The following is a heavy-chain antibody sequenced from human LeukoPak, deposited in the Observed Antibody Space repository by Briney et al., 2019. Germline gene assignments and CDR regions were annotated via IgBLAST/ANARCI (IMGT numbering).Heavy chain of an antibody. Sequence: ASVKVSCTVSGYTLTELSMHWVRQAPGKGLEWMGGFDPEDGETIYAQKFQGRVTMTEDTSTDTAYMELGSLRSEDTAVYYCATGGSWLRNWFDPWGQGTLVTVSS. V-gene: IGHV1-24*01. D-gene: IGHD5-12*01. CDR3: ATGGSWLRNWFDP. CDR1: GYTLTELS. CDR2: FDPEDGET. J-gene: IGHJ5*02.